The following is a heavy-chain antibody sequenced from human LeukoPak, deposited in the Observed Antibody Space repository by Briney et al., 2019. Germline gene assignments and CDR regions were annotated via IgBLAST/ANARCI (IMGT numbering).Heavy chain of an antibody. Sequence: GASVKVSCKASGYTFTNYGINWLRQAPGQGLEWMGWISAYNGNTNYAQRLQGRVTMTTDTSTSTAYVELRSLRSEDTAVYFCARGRGYSTSSPSDYWGQGTLVTVSS. CDR3: ARGRGYSTSSPSDY. CDR2: ISAYNGNT. CDR1: GYTFTNYG. J-gene: IGHJ4*02. D-gene: IGHD5-18*01. V-gene: IGHV1-18*01.